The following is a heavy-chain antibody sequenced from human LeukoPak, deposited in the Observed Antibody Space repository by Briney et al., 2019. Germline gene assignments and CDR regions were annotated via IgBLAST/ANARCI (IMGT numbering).Heavy chain of an antibody. CDR1: GFTFSNYW. V-gene: IGHV3-7*01. J-gene: IGHJ6*04. Sequence: GGSLRLSCVASGFTFSNYWMTWVRQAPGKGLEWVANIKQDGSEKNYVDSVKGRFTNSRDNAKSSVYLQMNSLRAEDTAVYYCARGMEPGGKGTSVTVSS. CDR3: ARGMEP. CDR2: IKQDGSEK. D-gene: IGHD1-1*01.